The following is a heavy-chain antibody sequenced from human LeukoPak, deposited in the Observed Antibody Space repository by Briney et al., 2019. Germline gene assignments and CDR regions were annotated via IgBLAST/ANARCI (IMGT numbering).Heavy chain of an antibody. CDR1: GYTFTGYY. J-gene: IGHJ4*02. V-gene: IGHV1-46*01. D-gene: IGHD4-11*01. CDR2: INPSGSSA. Sequence: ASVKVSCKASGYTFTGYYMHWVRQAPGQGLEWMGFINPSGSSAAYAQKFQGRLTMTRDMFTSTDYMVLTSLTSDDTAVYYCARVRGTVTTEDDYWGQGTLVTVSS. CDR3: ARVRGTVTTEDDY.